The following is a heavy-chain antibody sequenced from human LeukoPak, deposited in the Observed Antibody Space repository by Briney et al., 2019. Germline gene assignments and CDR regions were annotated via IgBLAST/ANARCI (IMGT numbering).Heavy chain of an antibody. CDR1: GFTFSSYA. CDR2: ISYDGSNE. V-gene: IGHV3-30*04. D-gene: IGHD3-22*01. CDR3: AKDWAYYYDSSGCDY. Sequence: GGSLRLSCAASGFTFSSYAMHWVRQAPGKGLEWVAVISYDGSNEYYADSVKGRFTISRDNSKNTLYPQMNSLRAEDTAVYYCAKDWAYYYDSSGCDYWGQGTLVTVSS. J-gene: IGHJ4*02.